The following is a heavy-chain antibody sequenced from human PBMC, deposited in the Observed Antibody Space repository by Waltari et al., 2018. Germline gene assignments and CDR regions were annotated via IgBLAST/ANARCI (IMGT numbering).Heavy chain of an antibody. CDR2: INPSVGTA. D-gene: IGHD7-27*01. CDR1: GGTFSSYA. Sequence: QVQLVQSGAEVKKPGSSVKVSCKASGGTFSSYAISWVRQAPGQGLEWMGRINPSVGTANYPQKFQGRVTITADKSTSTAYMVLSILGSETTAVYYWAVVTGDYSPDAFDIWGQGTMVTVSS. V-gene: IGHV1-69*08. CDR3: AVVTGDYSPDAFDI. J-gene: IGHJ3*02.